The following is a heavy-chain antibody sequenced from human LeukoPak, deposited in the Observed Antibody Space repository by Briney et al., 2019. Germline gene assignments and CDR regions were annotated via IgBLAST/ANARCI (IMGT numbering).Heavy chain of an antibody. CDR2: IYHSGST. CDR1: GYSISSGYY. V-gene: IGHV4-38-2*02. J-gene: IGHJ6*02. D-gene: IGHD3-3*01. CDR3: ARARVAPYYYYGMDV. Sequence: SETLSLTCTVSGYSISSGYYWGWIRQPPGKGLEWIGSIYHSGSTYYNPSLKSRVTISVDTSKNQFSLKLSSVTAADTAVYYCARARVAPYYYYGMDVWGQGTTVTVSS.